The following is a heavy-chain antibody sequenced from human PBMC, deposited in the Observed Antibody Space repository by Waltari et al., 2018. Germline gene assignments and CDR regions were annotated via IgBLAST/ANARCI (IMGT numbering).Heavy chain of an antibody. CDR3: AKGLGVTNNDGFHV. D-gene: IGHD4-17*01. Sequence: QVQLVESGGGVVRPGGSPRLSCAASGFTFSAYGLHWVRQAPGKGLEWLASILSDGSKKYFADSVKGRFTISRDNSKNTLYLQMNSLRAEDTAVYYCAKGLGVTNNDGFHVWGQGTMVTVSS. V-gene: IGHV3-30*02. CDR1: GFTFSAYG. J-gene: IGHJ3*01. CDR2: ILSDGSKK.